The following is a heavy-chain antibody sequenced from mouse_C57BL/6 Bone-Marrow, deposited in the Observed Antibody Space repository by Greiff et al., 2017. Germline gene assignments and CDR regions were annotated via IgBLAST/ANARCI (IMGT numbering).Heavy chain of an antibody. Sequence: QVQLQQSGPGLVAPSQSLSITCTVSGFSLTSYGVDWVRQSPGKGLEWLGVIWGVGSTNYNSALKSRLSISKDNSKSQVFLKMNSLQTDDTAMYYCASDHYGNSFAYWGQGTLVTVSA. CDR2: IWGVGST. CDR1: GFSLTSYG. D-gene: IGHD2-1*01. J-gene: IGHJ3*01. CDR3: ASDHYGNSFAY. V-gene: IGHV2-6*01.